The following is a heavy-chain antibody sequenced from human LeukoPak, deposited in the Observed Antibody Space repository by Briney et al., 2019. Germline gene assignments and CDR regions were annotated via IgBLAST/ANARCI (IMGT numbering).Heavy chain of an antibody. J-gene: IGHJ4*02. CDR1: GGSVSSGSYY. CDR2: IYYSGST. Sequence: PSETLSLTCTVSGGSVSSGSYYWRWIRQPPGKGLEWIGYIYYSGSTNYNPSLKSRFTISVETSKNQFSLKLSSVTAADTAVYYCASYGSGSRFDYWGQGTLVTVSS. CDR3: ASYGSGSRFDY. V-gene: IGHV4-61*01. D-gene: IGHD3-10*01.